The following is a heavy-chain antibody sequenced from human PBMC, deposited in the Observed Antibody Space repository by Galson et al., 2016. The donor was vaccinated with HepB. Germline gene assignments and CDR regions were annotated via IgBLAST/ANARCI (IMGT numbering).Heavy chain of an antibody. CDR2: IYPGDSDT. V-gene: IGHV5-51*01. Sequence: QSGAEVKKPGESLKISCKVSGYIFTDYFIAWVRQMPGKGLEWMGIIYPGDSDTTYSPSFQGQVTISADKSISSAYLQWSSLKASDTAIYYCARAGYNRRDFDYWGQGTLVTVPS. CDR3: ARAGYNRRDFDY. D-gene: IGHD1-14*01. J-gene: IGHJ4*02. CDR1: GYIFTDYF.